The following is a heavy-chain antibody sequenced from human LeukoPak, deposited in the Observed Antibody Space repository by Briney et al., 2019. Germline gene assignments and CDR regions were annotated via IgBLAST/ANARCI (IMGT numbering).Heavy chain of an antibody. V-gene: IGHV3-53*01. D-gene: IGHD2/OR15-2a*01. J-gene: IGHJ4*02. CDR1: GFTVSTNS. CDR3: ATRAGEYSHPYDY. Sequence: GGSLRLSCTASGFTVSTNSMSWVRQAPGKGLEWVSFIYSSGNTHYSDSVKGRLTIFRENYTNTLHLQMSSLRAEDTAVYYCATRAGEYSHPYDYWGQETLVTVSS. CDR2: IYSSGNT.